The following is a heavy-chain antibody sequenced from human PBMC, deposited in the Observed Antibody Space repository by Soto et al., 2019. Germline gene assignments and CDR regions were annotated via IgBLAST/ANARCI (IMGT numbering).Heavy chain of an antibody. J-gene: IGHJ4*02. D-gene: IGHD1-26*01. V-gene: IGHV1-69*13. CDR2: IIPIFGTA. CDR3: ARDLGGSGSYYGHFDY. Sequence: GASVKVSCKASGGTFSSYAISWVRQAPGQGLEWMGGIIPIFGTANYAQKFQGRVTITADESTSTAYMELSSLRSEDTAVYYCARDLGGSGSYYGHFDYWGQGTLVTVSS. CDR1: GGTFSSYA.